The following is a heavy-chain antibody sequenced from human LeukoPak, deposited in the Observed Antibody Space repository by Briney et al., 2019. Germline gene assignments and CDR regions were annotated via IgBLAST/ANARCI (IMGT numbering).Heavy chain of an antibody. V-gene: IGHV3-23*01. D-gene: IGHD1-26*01. Sequence: GGSLRLSCAASGFTFRGYGMSWVRQAPGKGLEWVSTISDSGDSTYYADSVKGRFTISRDNSKNTLFLQMNSLRAEDTAVYYCARGGSYLSAFDIWGQGTMVTVSS. CDR1: GFTFRGYG. CDR3: ARGGSYLSAFDI. CDR2: ISDSGDST. J-gene: IGHJ3*02.